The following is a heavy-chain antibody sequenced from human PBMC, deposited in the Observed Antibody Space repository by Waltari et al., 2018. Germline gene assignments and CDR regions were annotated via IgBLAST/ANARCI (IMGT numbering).Heavy chain of an antibody. Sequence: EVQLVESGGGLVQPGGSLRLSCAASGFTFSSYWMSWVRQAPGKGLGWVANIKQDGSEKYYVDSVKGRFTISRDNAKNSLYLQMNSLRAEDTAVYYCATEGAGTDYGMDVWGQGTTVTVSS. CDR3: ATEGAGTDYGMDV. CDR1: GFTFSSYW. V-gene: IGHV3-7*01. CDR2: IKQDGSEK. J-gene: IGHJ6*02.